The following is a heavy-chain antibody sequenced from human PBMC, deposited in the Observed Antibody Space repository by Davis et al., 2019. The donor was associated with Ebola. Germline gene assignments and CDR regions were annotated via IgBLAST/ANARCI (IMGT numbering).Heavy chain of an antibody. CDR2: ISTSGSTI. V-gene: IGHV3-48*02. J-gene: IGHJ4*02. Sequence: GGSLRLSCAASGFTFSSYWMNWVRQTPGKGLEWVSYISTSGSTIYYVDSVKGRFTISRDNAKSSLYLQMNSLRDEDTAVYYCARSHYGSGSYYPLFDYWGQGTLVTVSS. CDR1: GFTFSSYW. D-gene: IGHD3-10*01. CDR3: ARSHYGSGSYYPLFDY.